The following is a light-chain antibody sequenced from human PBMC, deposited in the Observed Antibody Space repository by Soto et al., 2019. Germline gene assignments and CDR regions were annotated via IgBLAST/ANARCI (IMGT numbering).Light chain of an antibody. V-gene: IGKV4-1*01. CDR2: WAS. CDR1: QSVLYSSNNKNY. Sequence: DIVMTQSPDSLAVSLGERATINCKSSQSVLYSSNNKNYLAWYQQKPGQPPKLLIYWASTRESGVPDRFSGSGSGTDFTLTISSLQAEDVAVSYCQQYYSTPPVTFGPGTKVDIK. CDR3: QQYYSTPPVT. J-gene: IGKJ3*01.